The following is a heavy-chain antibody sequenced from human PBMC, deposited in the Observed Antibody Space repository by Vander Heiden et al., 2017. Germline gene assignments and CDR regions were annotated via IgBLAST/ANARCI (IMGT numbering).Heavy chain of an antibody. CDR2: ISGTSSAI. CDR3: ARARPRGFYGMDV. V-gene: IGHV3-48*02. J-gene: IGHJ6*02. CDR1: GFMFSSYS. Sequence: EAQLVESGGDLVQPGGSLRLACPASGFMFSSYSMNWVRQAPGKGLEWVSYISGTSSAIHYADSLKGRFTISRDNVMDSLYLQMNNLTDDDTAVYYCARARPRGFYGMDVWGQGTTVTVSS. D-gene: IGHD3-10*01.